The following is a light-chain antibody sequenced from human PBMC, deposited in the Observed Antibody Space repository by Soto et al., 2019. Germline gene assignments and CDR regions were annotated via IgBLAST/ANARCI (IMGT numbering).Light chain of an antibody. CDR2: RNN. V-gene: IGLV1-47*01. CDR1: SSNIGSNY. CDR3: AAWDDSLSGQV. Sequence: QSVLTQPPSASGTPGQRVTISCSGSSSNIGSNYVYWYQQLPGTAPKLLIYRNNHRPSGVPDRFSGSKSGTSASLAISGLRSEDEADYYCAAWDDSLSGQVFGGGTKLTAL. J-gene: IGLJ2*01.